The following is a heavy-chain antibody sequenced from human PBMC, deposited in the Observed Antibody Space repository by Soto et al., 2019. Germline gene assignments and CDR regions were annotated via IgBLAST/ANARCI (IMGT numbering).Heavy chain of an antibody. CDR3: AFRIAVAGTLVDY. CDR1: GGSVSSGSYY. Sequence: SETLSLTCTVSGGSVSSGSYYWSWIPQPPGKGLEWIGYIYYSGSTNYNPSHKSRVTISVDTSKNQFSLKLSSVTAADTAVYYCAFRIAVAGTLVDYWGQGTLVTVSS. V-gene: IGHV4-61*01. D-gene: IGHD6-19*01. CDR2: IYYSGST. J-gene: IGHJ4*02.